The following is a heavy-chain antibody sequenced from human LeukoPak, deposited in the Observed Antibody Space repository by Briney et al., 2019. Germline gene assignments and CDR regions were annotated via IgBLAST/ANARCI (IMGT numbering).Heavy chain of an antibody. D-gene: IGHD1-26*01. CDR2: IRYDGSNK. V-gene: IGHV3-30*02. Sequence: GGSLRLSCAASGFTFSSYGTHWVRQAPGKGLEWVAFIRYDGSNKYYADSVKGRFTISRDNSKNSLYLQMNSLRAEDTAVYYCARDPYSGGYGDYYYYYMDLWGQGTTVTISS. CDR1: GFTFSSYG. J-gene: IGHJ6*03. CDR3: ARDPYSGGYGDYYYYYMDL.